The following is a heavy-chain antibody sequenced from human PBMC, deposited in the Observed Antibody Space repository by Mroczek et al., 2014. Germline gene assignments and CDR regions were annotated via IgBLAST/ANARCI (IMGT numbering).Heavy chain of an antibody. V-gene: IGHV4-59*01. CDR1: GGSISGYY. CDR3: ARDDYGDYSFDY. Sequence: QVQLQQWGPGLVKPSETLSLTCTVSGGSISGYYWSWIRQPPGKGLEWIGFIYYSGRIKYNPALKSRVTISVDKSKNQLSLDLSSVTAADTAVYYCARDDYGDYSFDYWGQGTLVTVSS. D-gene: IGHD4-17*01. CDR2: IYYSGRI. J-gene: IGHJ4*02.